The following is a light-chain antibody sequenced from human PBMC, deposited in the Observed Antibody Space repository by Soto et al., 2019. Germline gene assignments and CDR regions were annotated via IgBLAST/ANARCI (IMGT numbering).Light chain of an antibody. CDR1: HIISRW. V-gene: IGKV1-5*01. Sequence: DIQMTQSPSTLSASVGDRVTITCRARHIISRWLAWYQQKPGKAPKLLIYDASSLENGVPSRFSGSASGTEFAPTNSSLQPDDFAPFYWQQYNSSFPYTGRQGTKLEIK. CDR2: DAS. CDR3: QQYNSSFPYT. J-gene: IGKJ2*01.